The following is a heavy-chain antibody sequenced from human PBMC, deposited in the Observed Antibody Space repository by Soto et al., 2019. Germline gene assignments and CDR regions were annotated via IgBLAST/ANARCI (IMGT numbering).Heavy chain of an antibody. Sequence: QVQLVESGGGVVQPGRSLRLSCAASGFTFSTYAMHWVRQSPGKGLEWVAVIWSDGSNEDYADSVKGRFTISRDNSKNTLYLQMNSLRVEDTAVYYCARARYQPLPDYWGKGTLVTVSS. D-gene: IGHD2-2*01. CDR2: IWSDGSNE. CDR3: ARARYQPLPDY. V-gene: IGHV3-33*01. CDR1: GFTFSTYA. J-gene: IGHJ4*02.